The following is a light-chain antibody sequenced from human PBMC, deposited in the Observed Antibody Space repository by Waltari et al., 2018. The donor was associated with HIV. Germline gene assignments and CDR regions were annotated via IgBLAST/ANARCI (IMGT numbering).Light chain of an antibody. Sequence: QSVPTQPPPVSGAPGQRVTISCTVRSSNTGPHYAVYPYHHLPGTAPQLLIFDNNNRPSGVPDRFSGSKSGTSASLVITGLQADDEADYYCLSYDSRLSGSVFGPGTRVTVL. CDR2: DNN. CDR1: SSNTGPHYA. V-gene: IGLV1-40*01. J-gene: IGLJ1*01. CDR3: LSYDSRLSGSV.